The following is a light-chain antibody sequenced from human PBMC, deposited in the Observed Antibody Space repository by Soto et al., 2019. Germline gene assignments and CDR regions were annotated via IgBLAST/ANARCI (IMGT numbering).Light chain of an antibody. CDR1: SGINVDTYT. CDR3: MIWHSDAYV. V-gene: IGLV5-45*02. CDR2: YKSDAHK. Sequence: VLTQPSSLSASPGASASLTCTLRSGINVDTYTIYWYQQKAGSPPQYLLRYKSDAHKQQGSGVPSRFSGSKDASANAGILLISGLQSEDEADYYCMIWHSDAYVFGTGTKLTVL. J-gene: IGLJ1*01.